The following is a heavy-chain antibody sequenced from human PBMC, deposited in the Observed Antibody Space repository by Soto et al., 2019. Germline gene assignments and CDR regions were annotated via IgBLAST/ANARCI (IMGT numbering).Heavy chain of an antibody. CDR2: ISGSGGST. CDR1: GFTFSSYA. CDR3: AKEDFYDYIWGSYRPCFDY. V-gene: IGHV3-23*01. D-gene: IGHD3-16*02. Sequence: GGSLRLSCAASGFTFSSYAMSWVRQAPGKGLEWVSAISGSGGSTYYADSVKGRFTISRDNSKNTLNLQMNSLRAEDTAVYYCAKEDFYDYIWGSYRPCFDYWGQGTLVTVSS. J-gene: IGHJ4*02.